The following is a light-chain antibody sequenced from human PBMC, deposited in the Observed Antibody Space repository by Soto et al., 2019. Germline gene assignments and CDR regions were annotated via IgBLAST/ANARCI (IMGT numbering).Light chain of an antibody. CDR1: QSVGSSY. CDR3: QQYGSSPPIT. J-gene: IGKJ5*01. Sequence: EIVLTQSPGTLSLSPGERATLSCRASQSVGSSYLAWYQHKPGQAPRLLIFGVSNRATGIPDRFSGSGSGTDFTLTISRLEPEDSAVYYCQQYGSSPPITFGQGTRLEIK. V-gene: IGKV3-20*01. CDR2: GVS.